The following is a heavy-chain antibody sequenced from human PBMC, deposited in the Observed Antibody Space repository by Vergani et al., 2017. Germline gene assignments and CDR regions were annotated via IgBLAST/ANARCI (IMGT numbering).Heavy chain of an antibody. Sequence: EVQLVESGGGLVQPGGSLRLSCAASGFTVSSNYMSWVRQAQGEGLEWVSLIYSGSGLSYADSVKGRFTISRDDAKHTLYLQMNSLRAEDTAVYYCASGADYTYSYYYMDVWGKGATVTVSS. V-gene: IGHV3-66*02. D-gene: IGHD4-11*01. J-gene: IGHJ6*03. CDR1: GFTVSSNY. CDR3: ASGADYTYSYYYMDV. CDR2: IYSGSGL.